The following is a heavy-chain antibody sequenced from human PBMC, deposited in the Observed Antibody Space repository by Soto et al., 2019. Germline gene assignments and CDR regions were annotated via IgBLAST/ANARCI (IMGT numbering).Heavy chain of an antibody. CDR2: IYSGGST. CDR1: GFTVSSNY. CDR3: ARMYSSSSSSYYYMDV. Sequence: GESLKISCAASGFTVSSNYMSWVRQAPGKGLEWVSVIYSGGSTYYADSVKGRFTISRDNSKNTLYLQMNSLRAEDTAVYYCARMYSSSSSSYYYMDVWGKGTTVTVSS. D-gene: IGHD6-6*01. J-gene: IGHJ6*03. V-gene: IGHV3-53*01.